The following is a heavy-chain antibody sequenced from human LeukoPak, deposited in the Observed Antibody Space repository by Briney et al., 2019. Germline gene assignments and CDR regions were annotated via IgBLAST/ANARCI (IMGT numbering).Heavy chain of an antibody. V-gene: IGHV1-69*13. CDR2: IVPIFGTA. CDR1: GFTFTSSA. CDR3: ARDRDYYDSSGYGDGFDY. D-gene: IGHD3-22*01. Sequence: GASVTVSCKASGFTFTSSAVQWARQARGQRLEWMGGIVPIFGTANYAQKFQGRVTITADESTSTAYMELSSLRSEDTAVYYCARDRDYYDSSGYGDGFDYWGQGTLVTVSS. J-gene: IGHJ4*02.